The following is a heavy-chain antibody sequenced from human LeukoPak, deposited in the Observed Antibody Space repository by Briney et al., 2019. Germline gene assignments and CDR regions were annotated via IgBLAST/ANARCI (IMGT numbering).Heavy chain of an antibody. D-gene: IGHD6-19*01. Sequence: GGSLRRSCAASGFTFSSYWMSWVRQAPGKGLEWVANIKQDGSEKYYVDSVKGRFTISRDNAKNSLYLQMNSLRAEDTAVYYCARDPGYSSGWYFYWGQGTLVTVSS. CDR2: IKQDGSEK. CDR3: ARDPGYSSGWYFY. V-gene: IGHV3-7*01. CDR1: GFTFSSYW. J-gene: IGHJ4*02.